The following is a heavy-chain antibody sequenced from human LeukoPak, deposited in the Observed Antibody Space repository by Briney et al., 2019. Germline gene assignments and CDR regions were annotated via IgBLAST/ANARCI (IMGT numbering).Heavy chain of an antibody. CDR1: GGTFSSYA. V-gene: IGHV1-69*13. CDR2: IIPIFGTA. CDR3: ARVVYNWNNKRTYYYYYGMDV. J-gene: IGHJ6*02. Sequence: SVKVSCKASGGTFSSYAISWVRQAPGQGLEWMGGIIPIFGTANYAQKFQGRVTITADESTSTAYIEPSSLRSEDTAVYYCARVVYNWNNKRTYYYYYGMDVWGQGTTVTVSS. D-gene: IGHD1/OR15-1a*01.